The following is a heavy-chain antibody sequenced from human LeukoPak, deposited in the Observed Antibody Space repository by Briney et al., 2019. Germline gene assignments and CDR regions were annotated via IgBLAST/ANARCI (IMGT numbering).Heavy chain of an antibody. Sequence: SVKVSCKASGGTFSSYAISWVRQAPGQGLEWMGRIIPILNIANYAQEFQGRVTIAADKSTSTAYMELSSLRSEDTAVYYCARGRAFQYYDSPFDPWGQGTLVTVSS. CDR2: IIPILNIA. CDR3: ARGRAFQYYDSPFDP. D-gene: IGHD3-22*01. J-gene: IGHJ5*02. CDR1: GGTFSSYA. V-gene: IGHV1-69*04.